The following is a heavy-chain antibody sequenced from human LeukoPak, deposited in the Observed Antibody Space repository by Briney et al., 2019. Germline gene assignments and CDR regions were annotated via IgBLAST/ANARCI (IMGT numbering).Heavy chain of an antibody. V-gene: IGHV3-20*01. CDR3: ARGSHSVGWTFKD. J-gene: IGHJ4*02. Sequence: GGSLRLSCAASGFTFDDYGMTWVRQAPGKGLEWVSGISWNGDTTGYADSVKGRFTISRDNAKNSLYLQMNSLRDEDTALYHCARGSHSVGWTFKDWGQGTLVTVSS. CDR2: ISWNGDTT. D-gene: IGHD6-19*01. CDR1: GFTFDDYG.